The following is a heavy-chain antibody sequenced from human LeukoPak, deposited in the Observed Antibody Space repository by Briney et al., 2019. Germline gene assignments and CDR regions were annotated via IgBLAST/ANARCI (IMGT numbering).Heavy chain of an antibody. CDR1: GYTFTGYY. CDR3: ARVWAYDYVWGSYRQAPYDY. V-gene: IGHV1-2*02. J-gene: IGHJ4*02. D-gene: IGHD3-16*02. Sequence: GASVKVSCKASGYTFTGYYMHWVRQAAGQGLEWMGWINPNSGGTNYAQKFQGRVTMTRDTSISTAYMELSRLRSDDTAVYYCARVWAYDYVWGSYRQAPYDYWGQGTLVTVSS. CDR2: INPNSGGT.